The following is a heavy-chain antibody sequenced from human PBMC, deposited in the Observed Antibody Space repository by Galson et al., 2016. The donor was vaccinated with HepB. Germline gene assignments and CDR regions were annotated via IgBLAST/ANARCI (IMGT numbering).Heavy chain of an antibody. CDR2: ISYDGTIQ. D-gene: IGHD3-10*01. CDR1: GFTFGDYA. Sequence: SLRLSCAASGFTFGDYAVTWFRQAPGKGLEWLAVISYDGTIQYYADSLKGRFTISRDNSKNTLYLQVSRLRPEDTAVYYCARDFLPRVRGVRRYHYYGMDVWGQGATLTVSS. CDR3: ARDFLPRVRGVRRYHYYGMDV. V-gene: IGHV3-30-3*01. J-gene: IGHJ6*02.